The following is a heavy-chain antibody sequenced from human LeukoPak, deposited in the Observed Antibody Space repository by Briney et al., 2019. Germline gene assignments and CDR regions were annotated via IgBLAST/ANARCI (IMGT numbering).Heavy chain of an antibody. D-gene: IGHD5-18*01. CDR3: ARDLRIHTAMVGY. CDR1: GLSFSSYA. J-gene: IGHJ4*02. CDR2: ISYDGSDK. Sequence: GGSLTLSCAPSGLSFSSYAMHWVRPPPGKWLEWVAFISYDGSDKYYADSVKGRFTISRDNSKNTRYLQMNSLRAEDTAVYYCARDLRIHTAMVGYWGQGTLVTVSS. V-gene: IGHV3-30*04.